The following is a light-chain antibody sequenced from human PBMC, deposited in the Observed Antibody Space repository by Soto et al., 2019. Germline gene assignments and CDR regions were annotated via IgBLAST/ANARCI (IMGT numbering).Light chain of an antibody. CDR2: DVA. J-gene: IGLJ1*01. CDR1: SSDVGRYNF. Sequence: QSALTQPASLSGSPGQSISISCTGTSSDVGRYNFVSWYQQRPGKAHKLIIYDVANRPSGISNRFSGSKSGNTASLTISGLQAEDEADYYCSSYTGSTSLVYVFGTGTKLTVL. V-gene: IGLV2-14*03. CDR3: SSYTGSTSLVYV.